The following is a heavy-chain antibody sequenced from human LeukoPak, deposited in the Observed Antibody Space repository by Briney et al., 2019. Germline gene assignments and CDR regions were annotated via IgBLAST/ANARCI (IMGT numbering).Heavy chain of an antibody. D-gene: IGHD3-22*01. CDR2: ITPNADRT. J-gene: IGHJ1*01. V-gene: IGHV3-23*01. CDR1: GFTFGGYG. Sequence: GSLRLSCAASGFTFGGYGMSLVRQAPGKGLEWVSFITPNADRTSYADSVEGRFTISRDNPRNTLYMQMNSLRDEDTALYYCAIMHGYYDGSGYWVQWGQGTLVTVSS. CDR3: AIMHGYYDGSGYWVQ.